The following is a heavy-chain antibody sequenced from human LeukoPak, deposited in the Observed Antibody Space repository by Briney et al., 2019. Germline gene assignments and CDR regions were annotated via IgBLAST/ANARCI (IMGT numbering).Heavy chain of an antibody. D-gene: IGHD6-19*01. Sequence: GGSLRLSCAASGFTFSSYEMNWVRQAPGKGLEWVSYISSSGSTIYYADSVKGRFTISRDNAKNSLYLQMNSLRAEDTAVYYCARYSSGWPYYFDYWGQGTLVTVSS. V-gene: IGHV3-48*03. CDR2: ISSSGSTI. J-gene: IGHJ4*02. CDR3: ARYSSGWPYYFDY. CDR1: GFTFSSYE.